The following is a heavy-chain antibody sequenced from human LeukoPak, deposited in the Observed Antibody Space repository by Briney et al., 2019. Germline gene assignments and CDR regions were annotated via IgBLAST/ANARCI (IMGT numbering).Heavy chain of an antibody. CDR1: GGSFSGYY. J-gene: IGHJ4*02. Sequence: SETLSLTCAVYGGSFSGYYWSWIRQPPGKGLEWIGEINHSGSTNYNPSLKSRVTMSLDTSKNQFSLKLSSVTAADTAVYYCARPRNDYDTSVYGDWGQGTLVTASS. D-gene: IGHD3-22*01. CDR2: INHSGST. V-gene: IGHV4-34*01. CDR3: ARPRNDYDTSVYGD.